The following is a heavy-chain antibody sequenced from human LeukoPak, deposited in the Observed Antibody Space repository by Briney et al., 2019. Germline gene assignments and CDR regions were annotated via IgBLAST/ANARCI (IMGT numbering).Heavy chain of an antibody. V-gene: IGHV4-4*02. CDR1: GGSISSSNW. J-gene: IGHJ3*02. CDR3: ARGFHYDILTGYLPEDAFDI. D-gene: IGHD3-9*01. CDR2: IYHSGST. Sequence: SGTLSLTCAVSGGSISSSNWWSWVRQPPGKGLEWIGEIYHSGSTNYNPSLKSRVTISVDKSKNQFSLKLSSVTAADTAVYYCARGFHYDILTGYLPEDAFDIWGQGTMVTVSP.